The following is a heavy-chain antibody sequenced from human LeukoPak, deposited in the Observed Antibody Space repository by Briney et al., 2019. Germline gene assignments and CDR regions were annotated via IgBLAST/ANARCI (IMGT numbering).Heavy chain of an antibody. J-gene: IGHJ3*02. Sequence: ASVKVSCKASGYTFTGYYMHWVRQAPGQGLEWMGWINPNSGGTNYAQKFQGRVTMTRDTSISTAYMELSRLRSDDTAVYYCARSYFISDTFDIWGQGTMVTVSS. CDR1: GYTFTGYY. CDR2: INPNSGGT. V-gene: IGHV1-2*02. D-gene: IGHD3-10*01. CDR3: ARSYFISDTFDI.